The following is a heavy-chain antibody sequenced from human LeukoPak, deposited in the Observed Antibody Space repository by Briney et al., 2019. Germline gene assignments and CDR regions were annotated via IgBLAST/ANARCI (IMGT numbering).Heavy chain of an antibody. V-gene: IGHV3-7*01. J-gene: IGHJ4*02. D-gene: IGHD5-18*01. CDR2: IKQDGSGK. CDR3: ARESEYSYGLFGY. CDR1: GFTFSSYW. Sequence: GGSLRLSCAASGFTFSSYWMSWVRQAPGEGLEWVANIKQDGSGKYYVDSVKGRFTISRDNAKNSLYLQMNSLRAEDTAVYYCARESEYSYGLFGYWGQGTLVTVSS.